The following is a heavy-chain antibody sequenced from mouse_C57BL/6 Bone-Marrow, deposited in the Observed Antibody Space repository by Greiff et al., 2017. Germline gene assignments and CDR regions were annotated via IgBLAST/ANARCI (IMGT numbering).Heavy chain of an antibody. V-gene: IGHV1-59*01. D-gene: IGHD2-1*01. CDR3: ARRRGNLYYYAMDY. J-gene: IGHJ4*01. CDR1: GYTFTSYC. Sequence: QVQLQQPGAELVRPGTSVKLSCKASGYTFTSYCMPWVKQRPGQGLEWIGVIDPSDSYTNYNQKFKDKATFTVDTSSSTAYMQLSSLTSEDSAVYYCARRRGNLYYYAMDYWGQGTSVTVSS. CDR2: IDPSDSYT.